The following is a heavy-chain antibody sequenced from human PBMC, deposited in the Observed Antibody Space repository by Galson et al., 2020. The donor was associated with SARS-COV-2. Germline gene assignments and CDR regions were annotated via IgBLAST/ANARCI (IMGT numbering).Heavy chain of an antibody. CDR1: GFTFSSYA. D-gene: IGHD1-26*01. CDR3: ARARSGSYLSAVDI. V-gene: IGHV3-30*04. CDR2: ISYDGSNK. J-gene: IGHJ3*02. Sequence: GGSLRLSCAASGFTFSSYAMHWVRQAPGKGLEWVAVISYDGSNKYYADSVKGRFTISRDNSKNTLYLQMNSLRAEDTAVYYCARARSGSYLSAVDIWCQVTMVTVSS.